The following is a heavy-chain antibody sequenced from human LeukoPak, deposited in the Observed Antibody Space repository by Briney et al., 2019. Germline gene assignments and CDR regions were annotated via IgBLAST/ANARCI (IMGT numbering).Heavy chain of an antibody. CDR3: AHTVGYYDSSGYYYDGRDAFDI. J-gene: IGHJ3*02. Sequence: SGPTLVKPTQTLTLTCTFSGFSLSTSGVGVGWIRQPPGKALEWLALIYWDDDKRYSPSLKSRLTITKDTSKNQVVLTMTNMDPVDTATYYCAHTVGYYDSSGYYYDGRDAFDIWGQGTMVTVSS. CDR1: GFSLSTSGVG. V-gene: IGHV2-5*02. CDR2: IYWDDDK. D-gene: IGHD3-22*01.